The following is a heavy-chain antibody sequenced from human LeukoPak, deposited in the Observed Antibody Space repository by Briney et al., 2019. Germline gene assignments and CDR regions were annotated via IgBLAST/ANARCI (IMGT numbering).Heavy chain of an antibody. J-gene: IGHJ1*01. V-gene: IGHV3-23*01. Sequence: GGSLRLSCAASGLTFSSFAMSWVRQAPGKGLDWVSAISVSAGSTYYADSVKGRFTISRDYSKNTLYLQMNSLRAEDTAVYYCANFHCSSTSCHLSGYFQHWGQGTLVTVSS. CDR1: GLTFSSFA. CDR3: ANFHCSSTSCHLSGYFQH. D-gene: IGHD2-2*01. CDR2: ISVSAGST.